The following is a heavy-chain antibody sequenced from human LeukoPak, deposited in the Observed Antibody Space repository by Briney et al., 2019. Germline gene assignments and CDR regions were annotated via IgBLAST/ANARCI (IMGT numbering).Heavy chain of an antibody. CDR3: ARGALGFDY. Sequence: GGSLRLSCEASGYIFSSYDIQWVRRATGKGLEWVSSIGTAGDTYYAGSVKGRFTLSRENAKKSSYLQMNNLGAGDTAVYYCARGALGFDYWGQGTLVTVSS. CDR1: GYIFSSYD. V-gene: IGHV3-13*04. CDR2: IGTAGDT. J-gene: IGHJ4*02.